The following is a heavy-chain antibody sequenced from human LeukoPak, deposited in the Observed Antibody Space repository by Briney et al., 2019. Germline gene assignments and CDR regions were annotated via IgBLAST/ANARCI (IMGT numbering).Heavy chain of an antibody. CDR2: LYSNGNT. Sequence: GGSLRLSCAASGFPVSSKFMSWVRQAPGKGLEWVSTLYSNGNTYYADSVKGRFTISRDNSKNTLSLQMNSLRAEDTAVYYCARDYYDGSAYYSYYEYWGQGTLVTVSS. CDR3: ARDYYDGSAYYSYYEY. V-gene: IGHV3-53*01. J-gene: IGHJ4*02. D-gene: IGHD3-22*01. CDR1: GFPVSSKF.